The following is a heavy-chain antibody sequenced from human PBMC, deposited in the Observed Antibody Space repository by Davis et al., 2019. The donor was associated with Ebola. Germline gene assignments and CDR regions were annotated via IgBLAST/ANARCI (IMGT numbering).Heavy chain of an antibody. CDR1: GYTFSSYW. D-gene: IGHD3-10*01. V-gene: IGHV5-51*01. J-gene: IGHJ6*02. Sequence: GESLKISCKGSGYTFSSYWIGWVRQMPGKGLELMGIIYPGDSDTRYSPSFHGQVTTSADTSISTAYLQWSSLKASDSAMYYCARRGEGYYYYTMDVWGQGTTVTVSS. CDR3: ARRGEGYYYYTMDV. CDR2: IYPGDSDT.